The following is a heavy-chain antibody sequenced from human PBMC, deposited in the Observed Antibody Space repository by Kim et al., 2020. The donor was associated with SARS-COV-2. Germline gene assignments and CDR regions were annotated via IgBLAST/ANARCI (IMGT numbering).Heavy chain of an antibody. Sequence: GGSLRLSCAASGFTFSSYSMNWVRQAPGKGLEWVSSISSSSSYIYYADSVKGRFTISRDNAKNSLYLQMNSLRAEDTAVYYCARDGERGYYDSSGYYFDYWGQGTLVTVSS. V-gene: IGHV3-21*01. D-gene: IGHD3-22*01. CDR1: GFTFSSYS. CDR3: ARDGERGYYDSSGYYFDY. CDR2: ISSSSSYI. J-gene: IGHJ4*02.